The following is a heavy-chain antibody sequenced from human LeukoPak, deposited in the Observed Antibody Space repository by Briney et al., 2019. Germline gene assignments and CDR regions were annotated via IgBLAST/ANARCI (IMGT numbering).Heavy chain of an antibody. V-gene: IGHV3-30*04. CDR1: GFTFSTYA. D-gene: IGHD5/OR15-5a*01. Sequence: GRSLRLSCAASGFTFSTYAMHWVRQAPGKGLEWVAVISYDGSNKYYTDSVKGRFTISRDNSKNTLYLQMNSLRAEDTAVYYCATQGLYDGYFDYWGQGTLVTVSS. CDR3: ATQGLYDGYFDY. CDR2: ISYDGSNK. J-gene: IGHJ4*02.